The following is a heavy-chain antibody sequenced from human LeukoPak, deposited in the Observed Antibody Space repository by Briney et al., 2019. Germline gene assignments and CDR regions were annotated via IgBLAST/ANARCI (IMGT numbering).Heavy chain of an antibody. D-gene: IGHD3-16*01. J-gene: IGHJ3*01. Sequence: GSGLTLVNPTQTLTLTRTFSGVSLTTNGVGVGWIRQPPGKALEWLSLIYWNDVKIYSTPLETRRTITKDTSKNQVSLTMTNMDAADTATYFCAHIRLGYDYVWGSYFSGFDLWAKGQWSPSLQ. CDR3: AHIRLGYDYVWGSYFSGFDL. V-gene: IGHV2-5*01. CDR1: GVSLTTNGVG. CDR2: IYWNDVK.